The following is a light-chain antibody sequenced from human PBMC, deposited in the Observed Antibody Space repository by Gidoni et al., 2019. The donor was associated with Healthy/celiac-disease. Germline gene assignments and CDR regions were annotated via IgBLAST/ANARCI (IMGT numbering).Light chain of an antibody. Sequence: DIQMTHSPSSLPASVGDRVTITCRASQGIINYLAWYQQKPGKAPKLLLYAASRLESGVPSRFSGSGSGTDYTLTISSLQPEDFATYYCQQYYSTPPTFGQGTKVEIK. CDR3: QQYYSTPPT. CDR1: QGIINY. V-gene: IGKV1-NL1*01. CDR2: AAS. J-gene: IGKJ1*01.